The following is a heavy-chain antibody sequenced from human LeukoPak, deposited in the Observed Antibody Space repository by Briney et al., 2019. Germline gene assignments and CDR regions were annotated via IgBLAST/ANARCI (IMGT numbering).Heavy chain of an antibody. J-gene: IGHJ5*02. Sequence: SETLSLTCTVSGGSISSGGYFWSWIRQPPGKGLEWIGHIYNGGRTNYNPSLKSRVTISVDTSKNQFSLKLSSVTAADTAVYYCAKDGSWDYLNWFDPWGQGTLVTVSS. CDR3: AKDGSWDYLNWFDP. V-gene: IGHV4-61*08. D-gene: IGHD3-10*01. CDR2: IYNGGRT. CDR1: GGSISSGGYF.